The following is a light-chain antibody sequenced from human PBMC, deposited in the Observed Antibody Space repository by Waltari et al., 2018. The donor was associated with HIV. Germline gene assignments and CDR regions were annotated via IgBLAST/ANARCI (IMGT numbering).Light chain of an antibody. J-gene: IGLJ3*02. CDR3: QVWDSSSDHWV. Sequence: SYVLTQPPSVSVAPGKTARITCGGNNIGSKSVHWYQQKPGQAPVLVIYDDSDRPSGMPERFAGSNSGNTATLTSSRVEAGDEADYYCQVWDSSSDHWVFGGGTKLTVL. CDR2: DDS. CDR1: NIGSKS. V-gene: IGLV3-21*04.